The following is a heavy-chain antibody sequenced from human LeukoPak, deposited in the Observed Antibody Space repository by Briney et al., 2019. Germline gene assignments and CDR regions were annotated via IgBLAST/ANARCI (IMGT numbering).Heavy chain of an antibody. Sequence: SXXVSCKASGGTFSRYAISWVRQAPGQGLEWMGGIIPIFGTANYAQKFQGRVTITADESTSTAYMELSSLRSEDTAVYYCAREKSHSNYNWFDPWGQGTLVTVSS. D-gene: IGHD4-11*01. CDR1: GGTFSRYA. J-gene: IGHJ5*02. CDR2: IIPIFGTA. CDR3: AREKSHSNYNWFDP. V-gene: IGHV1-69*01.